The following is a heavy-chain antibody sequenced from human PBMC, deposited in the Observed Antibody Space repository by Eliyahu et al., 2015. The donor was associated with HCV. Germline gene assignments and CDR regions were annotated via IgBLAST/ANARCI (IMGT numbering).Heavy chain of an antibody. J-gene: IGHJ5*02. CDR3: ARAYSYGDYAGNWFDP. CDR1: GGSISSYY. Sequence: QVQLQESGPGLVKPSETLSLTCTVSGGSISSYYWSWIRQPAGKGLEWIGAIYTRWSPHYNPSLKSRVTMSVDTSKNQFSLKLSSVTAADTAVYYCARAYSYGDYAGNWFDPWGQGTLVTVSS. D-gene: IGHD4-17*01. CDR2: IYTRWSP. V-gene: IGHV4-4*07.